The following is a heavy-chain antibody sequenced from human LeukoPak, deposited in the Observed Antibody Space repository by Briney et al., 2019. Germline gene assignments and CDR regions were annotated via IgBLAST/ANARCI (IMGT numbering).Heavy chain of an antibody. Sequence: SETLSLTCIVSGDSISSTHSYWGWIRQPPGKGLEWIGSIYYSGSPYYNPSLKSRVTISVDTSKKQFSLKLSSVTAADTAVYYCARHVGFITMVRGVINNNWFDPWGQGTLVTVSS. D-gene: IGHD3-10*01. CDR3: ARHVGFITMVRGVINNNWFDP. J-gene: IGHJ5*02. CDR2: IYYSGSP. V-gene: IGHV4-39*01. CDR1: GDSISSTHSY.